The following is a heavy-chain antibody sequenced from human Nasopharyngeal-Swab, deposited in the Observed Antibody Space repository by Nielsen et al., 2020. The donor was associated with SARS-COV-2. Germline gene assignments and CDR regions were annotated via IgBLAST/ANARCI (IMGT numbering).Heavy chain of an antibody. CDR3: ARSHTSITIFGVVTYYGMDV. D-gene: IGHD3-3*01. J-gene: IGHJ6*02. Sequence: GESLKISCGASDFTFSHYWMSWVRQAPGKGLEWVSYISSSGSTIYYADSVKGRFTISRDNAKNSLYLQMNSLRAEDTAVYYCARSHTSITIFGVVTYYGMDVWGQGTTVTVSS. V-gene: IGHV3-48*03. CDR1: DFTFSHYW. CDR2: ISSSGSTI.